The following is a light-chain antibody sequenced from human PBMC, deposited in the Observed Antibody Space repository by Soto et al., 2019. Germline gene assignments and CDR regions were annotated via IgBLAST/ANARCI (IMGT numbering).Light chain of an antibody. CDR3: QHYYSYSWT. J-gene: IGKJ1*01. CDR1: QVISRY. Sequence: AIRMTQSPSSFSASPGDRVTITCRASQVISRYLACYQQKPGKAPMLLIYAASTLQSGVPSRFSGSGAGKDFTLTTICLQTEYFATYSCQHYYSYSWTFGQGTKVEIK. CDR2: AAS. V-gene: IGKV1-8*01.